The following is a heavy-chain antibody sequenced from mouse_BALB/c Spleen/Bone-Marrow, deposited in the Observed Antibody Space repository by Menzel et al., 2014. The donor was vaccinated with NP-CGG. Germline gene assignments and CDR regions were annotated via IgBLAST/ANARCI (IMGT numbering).Heavy chain of an antibody. J-gene: IGHJ4*01. Sequence: EVHLVESGPGLVKPSQSLSLTCSVTGYSITSGYYWNWIRQFPGSKLEWMGYISYDGSNNYNPSLKNRISITRDTSKNQFFLKLNSVTTEDTATYYCARYGNYNAMDYWGQGTSVTVSS. CDR2: ISYDGSN. CDR3: ARYGNYNAMDY. D-gene: IGHD2-1*01. V-gene: IGHV3-6*02. CDR1: GYSITSGYY.